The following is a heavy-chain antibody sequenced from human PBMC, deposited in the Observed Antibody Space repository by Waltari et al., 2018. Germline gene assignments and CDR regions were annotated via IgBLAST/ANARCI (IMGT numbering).Heavy chain of an antibody. CDR2: IHGAGNT. D-gene: IGHD3-9*01. V-gene: IGHV3-53*01. J-gene: IGHJ4*02. Sequence: EVQLVESGGGLIQPGGSLRLSCIASGFTVRRNYMSWDRQAPGKGLEWVSVIHGAGNTYYADSVKGRFTISRDTSKNTLYLQMSALRAEDTAVYYCSNSRLNRPDDWYYFDYWGQGTLVTVSS. CDR3: SNSRLNRPDDWYYFDY. CDR1: GFTVRRNY.